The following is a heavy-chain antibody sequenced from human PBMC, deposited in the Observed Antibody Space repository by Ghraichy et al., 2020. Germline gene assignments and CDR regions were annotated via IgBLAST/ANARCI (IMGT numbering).Heavy chain of an antibody. Sequence: ASVKVSCKASGYAFTTFYIHWVRQAPGQGLEWVGLINPSGGYRTHAQSFQDRVTLTSDTSTSTVYMELSSLRSEDTAVYYCARRCHSHSGGCSFDYWGHGTLVTVSS. D-gene: IGHD2-15*01. J-gene: IGHJ4*01. CDR3: ARRCHSHSGGCSFDY. CDR2: INPSGGYR. V-gene: IGHV1-46*01. CDR1: GYAFTTFY.